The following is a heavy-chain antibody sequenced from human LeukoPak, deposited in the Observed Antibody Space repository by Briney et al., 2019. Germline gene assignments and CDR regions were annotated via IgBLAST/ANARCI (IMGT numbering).Heavy chain of an antibody. J-gene: IGHJ1*01. Sequence: SVKVSCKASGGTFSSYAISWVRQAPGQGLEWMGRIIPIFGTANYAQKFQGRVTITTDESTSTAYMELSSLRSEDTAVYYCARHRTYYYDSSGYQIEAKYFQHWGKGTLVTVSS. CDR2: IIPIFGTA. CDR3: ARHRTYYYDSSGYQIEAKYFQH. CDR1: GGTFSSYA. D-gene: IGHD3-22*01. V-gene: IGHV1-69*05.